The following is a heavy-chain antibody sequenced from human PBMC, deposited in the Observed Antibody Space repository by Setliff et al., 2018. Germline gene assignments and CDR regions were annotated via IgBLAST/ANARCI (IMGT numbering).Heavy chain of an antibody. V-gene: IGHV4-4*08. CDR3: ARDRSAYSYGLDV. J-gene: IGHJ6*02. CDR2: IYHNGST. Sequence: SETLSLTCTVSGGSISPYFWSWIRQSPGKGLEWIGYIYHNGSTNFNPSLKSRVTMSVDTSKNQFALNLTSVTAADTAVYYCARDRSAYSYGLDVWGQGTTVTVSS. CDR1: GGSISPYF.